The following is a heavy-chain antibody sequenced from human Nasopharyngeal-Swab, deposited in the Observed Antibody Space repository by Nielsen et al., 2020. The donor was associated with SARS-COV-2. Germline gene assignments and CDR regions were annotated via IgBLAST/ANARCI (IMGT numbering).Heavy chain of an antibody. Sequence: WIRQPPGKGLEWIGYIYYSGSTNYNPSLKSRVTISVDTSKNQFSLKLSSVTAADTAVYYCATAANYDILTGYYGYYYYMDVWGKGTTVTVSS. V-gene: IGHV4-59*01. CDR3: ATAANYDILTGYYGYYYYMDV. D-gene: IGHD3-9*01. J-gene: IGHJ6*03. CDR2: IYYSGST.